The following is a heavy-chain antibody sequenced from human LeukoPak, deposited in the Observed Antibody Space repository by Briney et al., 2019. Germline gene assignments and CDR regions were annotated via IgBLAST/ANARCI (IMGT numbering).Heavy chain of an antibody. J-gene: IGHJ4*02. CDR2: IYPDDSDT. D-gene: IGHD3-22*01. CDR1: GYSFTTYW. CDR3: ARRPYDSPFDY. V-gene: IGHV5-51*01. Sequence: GESLKISCKGSGYSFTTYWIGRVRQMPGKGLEWMGIIYPDDSDTRYSPSFQGQVTISADKSISTAYLQWSSLKASDTAMYYCARRPYDSPFDYWGQGTLVTVSS.